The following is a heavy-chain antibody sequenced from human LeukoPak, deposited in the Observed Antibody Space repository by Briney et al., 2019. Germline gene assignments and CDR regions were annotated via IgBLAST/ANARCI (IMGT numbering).Heavy chain of an antibody. V-gene: IGHV4-34*01. CDR1: SGSFSGYY. D-gene: IGHD3-10*01. J-gene: IGHJ5*02. Sequence: SETLSLTCAVYSGSFSGYYWSWIRQPPGKGLEWIGEINHSGSTNYNPSLKSRVTISVDTSKNQFSLKLSSVTAADTAVYYCARGRYYYGSGPIDPWGQGTLVTVSS. CDR3: ARGRYYYGSGPIDP. CDR2: INHSGST.